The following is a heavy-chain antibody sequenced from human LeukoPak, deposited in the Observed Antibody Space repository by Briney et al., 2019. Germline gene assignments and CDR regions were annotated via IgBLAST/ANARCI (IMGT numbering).Heavy chain of an antibody. J-gene: IGHJ4*02. V-gene: IGHV5-51*01. CDR3: ARQGYNSTWDRYLAY. D-gene: IGHD6-13*01. Sequence: GESLKISCKGSGYSFSNYWIGWVRQMPGKGLEWMGIIYPGDSDVRYSPSFQGQVTISADKSISTAYLQWSSLQASVTAMYYCARQGYNSTWDRYLAYWGQGTQVTVSS. CDR2: IYPGDSDV. CDR1: GYSFSNYW.